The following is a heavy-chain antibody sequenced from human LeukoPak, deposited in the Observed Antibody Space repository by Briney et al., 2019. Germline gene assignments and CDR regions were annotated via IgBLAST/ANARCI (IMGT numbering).Heavy chain of an antibody. Sequence: PGGSLRLSCAASGFTFSSYAMHWVRQAPGKGLEWVAVISYDGSNKYYADSVKGRFTISRDDAKNSLYLQMDSLRVEDTALYYCAREGDAFDIWGQGTMVTVSS. J-gene: IGHJ3*02. V-gene: IGHV3-30-3*01. CDR1: GFTFSSYA. CDR2: ISYDGSNK. CDR3: AREGDAFDI.